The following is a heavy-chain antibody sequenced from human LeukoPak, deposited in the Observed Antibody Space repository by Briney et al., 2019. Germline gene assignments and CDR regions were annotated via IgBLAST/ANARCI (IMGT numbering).Heavy chain of an antibody. J-gene: IGHJ5*02. CDR1: GGSFSGYY. Sequence: SETLSLTCAVYGGSFSGYYWSWIRQPPGKGLEWIGEINHSGSTNYNPSLKSRVTISVDTSENQFSLKLSSVTAADTAVYYCARITIFGVVNPRSGYWFDPWGQGTLVTVSS. CDR2: INHSGST. CDR3: ARITIFGVVNPRSGYWFDP. V-gene: IGHV4-34*01. D-gene: IGHD3-3*01.